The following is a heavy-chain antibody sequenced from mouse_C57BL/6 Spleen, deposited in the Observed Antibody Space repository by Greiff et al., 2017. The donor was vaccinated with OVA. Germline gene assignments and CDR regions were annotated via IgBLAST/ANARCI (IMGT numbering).Heavy chain of an antibody. CDR1: GYAFSSSW. J-gene: IGHJ2*01. D-gene: IGHD5-5*01. CDR2: IYPGDGDT. CDR3: ARRVPTYGFLDY. V-gene: IGHV1-82*01. Sequence: VQLQQSGPELVKPGASVKIPCKASGYAFSSSWMNWVKQRPGKGLEWIGRIYPGDGDTNYNGKFKGKATLTADKSSSTAYMQLSSLTSEDSAVYFCARRVPTYGFLDYWGQGTTLTVSS.